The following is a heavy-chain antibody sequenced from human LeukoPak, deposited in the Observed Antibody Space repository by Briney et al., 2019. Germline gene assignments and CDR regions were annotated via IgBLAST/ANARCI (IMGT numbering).Heavy chain of an antibody. V-gene: IGHV1-46*01. CDR3: ARDKVRAAAGFSRLYDY. J-gene: IGHJ4*02. CDR1: GYTFTSYY. Sequence: ASVKVSCKASGYTFTSYYMHWVRQAPGQGLEWMGIINPSGGSTSYAQKFQGRVTMTRDMSTSTVYMELSSLRSEDTAVYCCARDKVRAAAGFSRLYDYWGQGTLVTVSS. CDR2: INPSGGST. D-gene: IGHD6-13*01.